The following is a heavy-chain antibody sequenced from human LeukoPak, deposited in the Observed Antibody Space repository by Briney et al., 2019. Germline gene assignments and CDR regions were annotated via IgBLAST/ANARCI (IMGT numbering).Heavy chain of an antibody. J-gene: IGHJ4*01. CDR1: GGPFSNYY. CDR2: ITHSGST. CDR3: APIFGDYSDFDY. V-gene: IGHV4-34*01. Sequence: SETLSLTCAVYGGPFSNYYWSWIRQPPGKGLEWIGAITHSGSTNYNPSRKSRVSISVDTSKNQFSLRLTSVTAADTAVYYCAPIFGDYSDFDYWGQGTLVTVSS. D-gene: IGHD4-17*01.